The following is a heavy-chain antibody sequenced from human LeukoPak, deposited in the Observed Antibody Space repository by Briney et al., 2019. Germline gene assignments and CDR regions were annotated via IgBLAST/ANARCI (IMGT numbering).Heavy chain of an antibody. CDR1: GGTFSSYA. D-gene: IGHD5-24*01. J-gene: IGHJ4*02. CDR2: IIPILGIA. Sequence: GSSVKVSCKASGGTFSSYAISWVRQAPGQGLEWMGRIIPILGIANYAQKFQGRVTITADKSTSTAYMELSSLRSEDTAVYYCASRDGYNFGSIDYWGQGTLVTVSS. CDR3: ASRDGYNFGSIDY. V-gene: IGHV1-69*04.